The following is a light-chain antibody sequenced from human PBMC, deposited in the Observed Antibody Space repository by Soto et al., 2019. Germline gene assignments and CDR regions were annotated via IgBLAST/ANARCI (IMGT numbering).Light chain of an antibody. Sequence: EVVLTQSPGMLSLSPGERATLSCRASQSVTNSYLAWYQQKPGQAPRLLLYGASIRDTGIPDRFSGSGSGTDFTLTISRLESEDFAVYYCQQYGASPAFGQGTKVEIK. CDR2: GAS. CDR1: QSVTNSY. V-gene: IGKV3-20*01. CDR3: QQYGASPA. J-gene: IGKJ1*01.